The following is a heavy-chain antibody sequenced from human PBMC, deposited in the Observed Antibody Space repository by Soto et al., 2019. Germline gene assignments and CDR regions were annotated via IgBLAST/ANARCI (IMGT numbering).Heavy chain of an antibody. CDR1: GGSTSSGGYS. CDR3: ARGGLLPDY. D-gene: IGHD6-19*01. Sequence: QLQLQESGSGLVKPSQTLSLTCAVSGGSTSSGGYSWSWLRQPPGKGLEWIGYISHSGSTYYNPSLKSRLTISVDTSKNQFSLRLSSVTAADTAVYYCARGGLLPDYWGQGTLVTVSS. CDR2: ISHSGST. J-gene: IGHJ4*02. V-gene: IGHV4-30-2*01.